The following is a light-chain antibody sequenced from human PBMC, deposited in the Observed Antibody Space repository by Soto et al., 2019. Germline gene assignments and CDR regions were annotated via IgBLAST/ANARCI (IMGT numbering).Light chain of an antibody. Sequence: QSALTQPASVSGPPGQSITISCAGTGSDVGGYNYVSWYQQHPGKAPKLLIYKVSNRPSGVSNRFSASKSANTASLTISGLQAEDEADYYCTSYTSSTTRVFGTGTKLTVL. CDR2: KVS. J-gene: IGLJ1*01. V-gene: IGLV2-14*01. CDR1: GSDVGGYNY. CDR3: TSYTSSTTRV.